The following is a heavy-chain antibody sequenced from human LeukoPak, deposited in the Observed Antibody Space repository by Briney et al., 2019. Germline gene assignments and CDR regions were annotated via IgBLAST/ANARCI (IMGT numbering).Heavy chain of an antibody. CDR2: IGQDGSQK. V-gene: IGHV3-7*05. D-gene: IGHD4-17*01. Sequence: GGSLRLSCAASGFTFSRFWMSWVRQAPGKGLEWVANIGQDGSQKEYADTMKGRFTISRDNAKNSLHLEMNSLRGEDTAVYYCARRATVREDYFDYWGQGTLVTVSS. J-gene: IGHJ4*02. CDR1: GFTFSRFW. CDR3: ARRATVREDYFDY.